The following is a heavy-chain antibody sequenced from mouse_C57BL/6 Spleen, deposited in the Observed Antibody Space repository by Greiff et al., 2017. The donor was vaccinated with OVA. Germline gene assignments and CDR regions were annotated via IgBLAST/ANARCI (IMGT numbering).Heavy chain of an antibody. CDR3: TRDQRYDYDGHYYAMDY. Sequence: EVHLVESGEGLVKPGGSLKLSCAASGFTFSSYAMSWVRQTPEKRLEWVAYISSGGDYIYYADTVKGRFTISRDNARNTLYLQMSSLKSEDTAMYYCTRDQRYDYDGHYYAMDYWGQGTSVTVSS. CDR1: GFTFSSYA. V-gene: IGHV5-9-1*02. D-gene: IGHD2-4*01. CDR2: ISSGGDYI. J-gene: IGHJ4*01.